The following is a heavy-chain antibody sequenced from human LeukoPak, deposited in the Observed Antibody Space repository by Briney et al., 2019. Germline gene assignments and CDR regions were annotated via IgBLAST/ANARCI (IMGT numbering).Heavy chain of an antibody. Sequence: SETLSLTCTVSGGSISSSSYYWGWIRQPPGKGLEWIGSIYYSGSTYYNPSLKSRVTISVDTSKNQFSLKLSSVTAADTAVYYCARAGYSSSWFNPWGQGTLVTVSS. J-gene: IGHJ5*02. CDR3: ARAGYSSSWFNP. V-gene: IGHV4-39*07. D-gene: IGHD6-6*01. CDR1: GGSISSSSYY. CDR2: IYYSGST.